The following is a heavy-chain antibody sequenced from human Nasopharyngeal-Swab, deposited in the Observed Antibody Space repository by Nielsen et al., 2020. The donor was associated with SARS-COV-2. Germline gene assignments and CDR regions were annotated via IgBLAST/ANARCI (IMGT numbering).Heavy chain of an antibody. J-gene: IGHJ4*02. CDR2: IIPIFGTA. Sequence: VKVSCKASGGTFSSYAISWVRQAPGQGLEWMGGIIPIFGTANYAQKFQGRVTITADESTSTAYMELSSLRSEDTAVYYCARDPGVGSDCTNGVCYTIFDYWGQGTLVTVSS. D-gene: IGHD2-8*01. CDR1: GGTFSSYA. V-gene: IGHV1-69*13. CDR3: ARDPGVGSDCTNGVCYTIFDY.